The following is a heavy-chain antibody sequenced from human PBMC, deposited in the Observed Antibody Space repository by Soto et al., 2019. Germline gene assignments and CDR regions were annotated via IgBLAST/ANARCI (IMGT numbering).Heavy chain of an antibody. CDR3: ARGRGYSYGIRDYYYYHGMDV. D-gene: IGHD5-18*01. V-gene: IGHV4-31*03. J-gene: IGHJ6*02. CDR1: GGSISSGGYY. CDR2: IYYSGST. Sequence: SETLSLTCTVSGGSISSGGYYWSWIRQHPGKGLEWIGYIYYSGSTYYNPSLKSRVTISVDTYKNQFSLKLSSVTAANTAVYYYARGRGYSYGIRDYYYYHGMDVWCQGTTVTVSS.